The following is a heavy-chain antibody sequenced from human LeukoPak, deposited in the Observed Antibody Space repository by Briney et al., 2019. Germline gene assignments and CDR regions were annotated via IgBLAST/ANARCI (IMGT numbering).Heavy chain of an antibody. Sequence: SETLSLTCTVSGGSISSSSYYWGWIRQPPGKGLEWIGSIYYSGSTYYNPSLKSRVTISVDTSKNQFSLKLSSVTAADTAVYYCARLGVVPAAISIDYWGQGTLVTVSS. CDR1: GGSISSSSYY. CDR2: IYYSGST. J-gene: IGHJ4*02. V-gene: IGHV4-39*01. CDR3: ARLGVVPAAISIDY. D-gene: IGHD2-2*02.